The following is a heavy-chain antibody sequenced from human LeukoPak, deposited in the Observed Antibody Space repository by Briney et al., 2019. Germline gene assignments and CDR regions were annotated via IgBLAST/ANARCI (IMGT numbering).Heavy chain of an antibody. CDR2: IYYSGST. J-gene: IGHJ4*02. D-gene: IGHD2-15*01. Sequence: PSETLSLTCTVSGGSISSGGYYWSWIRQHPGKGLEWIGYIYYSGSTYYNPSLKSRVSISVDTSKNQFSLKLSSVTAADTAVYYCARDHLFCSGGSRYWTGFDYWGQGTLVTVSS. V-gene: IGHV4-31*03. CDR1: GGSISSGGYY. CDR3: ARDHLFCSGGSRYWTGFDY.